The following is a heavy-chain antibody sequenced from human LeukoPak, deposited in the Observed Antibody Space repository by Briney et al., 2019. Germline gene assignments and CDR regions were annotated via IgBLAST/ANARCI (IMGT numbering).Heavy chain of an antibody. D-gene: IGHD1-1*01. V-gene: IGHV4-59*01. CDR3: ARVGTYYYYGMDV. CDR1: GGSISSYY. J-gene: IGHJ6*02. CDR2: IYYSGST. Sequence: SETLSLTCTVSGGSISSYYWSWIRQPPGKGLEWIGYIYYSGSTNHNTSLKSRVTITVDTSENQFSLKLSSVTAADTVVDFFARVGTYYYYGMDVSGQGTTVTLSS.